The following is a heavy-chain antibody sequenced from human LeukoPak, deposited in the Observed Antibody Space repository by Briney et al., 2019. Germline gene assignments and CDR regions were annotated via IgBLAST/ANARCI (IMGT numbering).Heavy chain of an antibody. CDR2: ISSNGGTT. J-gene: IGHJ4*02. Sequence: GSLRLSCAASGFTFTTYSMHWVRQAPGKGLEYVSGISSNGGTTYYADSMKGRFTISRDNSKNTVYLQMGSLRAEDMGVYYCARGRGGTSARPFFDYRGGQGSLVTVSS. D-gene: IGHD3/OR15-3a*01. CDR3: ARGRGGTSARPFFDYR. V-gene: IGHV3-64*02. CDR1: GFTFTTYS.